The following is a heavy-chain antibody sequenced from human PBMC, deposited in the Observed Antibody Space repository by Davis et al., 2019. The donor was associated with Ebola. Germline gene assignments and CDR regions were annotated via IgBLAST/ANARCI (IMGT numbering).Heavy chain of an antibody. D-gene: IGHD3-10*01. CDR2: IYHSGST. Sequence: SETLSLTCAVSGYSISSGYYWGWIRQPPGKGLEWIGSIYHSGSTYYNPSLKSRVTISVDTSKNQFSLKLSSVTAADTAVYYCARLSGRYMDVWGKGTTVTVSS. CDR1: GYSISSGYY. CDR3: ARLSGRYMDV. J-gene: IGHJ6*03. V-gene: IGHV4-38-2*01.